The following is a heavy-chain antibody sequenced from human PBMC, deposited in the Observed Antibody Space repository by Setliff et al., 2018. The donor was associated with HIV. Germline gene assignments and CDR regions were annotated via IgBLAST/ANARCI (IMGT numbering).Heavy chain of an antibody. Sequence: GGSLRLSCAASGFTFSSYGMHWVRQAPGKGLEWVAVIWYDGSNKYYADSVKGRFTISRDNSKNTLYLQMNSLRAEDTAVYYCARPHSRSYQHAFDIWGPGTMVTVSS. CDR2: IWYDGSNK. V-gene: IGHV3-33*08. D-gene: IGHD6-13*01. J-gene: IGHJ3*02. CDR3: ARPHSRSYQHAFDI. CDR1: GFTFSSYG.